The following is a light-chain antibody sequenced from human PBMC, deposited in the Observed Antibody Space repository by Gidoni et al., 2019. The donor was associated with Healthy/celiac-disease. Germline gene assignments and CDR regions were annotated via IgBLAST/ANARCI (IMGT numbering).Light chain of an antibody. CDR2: WAS. Sequence: DIVMTQSPDSLAVSLGERSTIHCKSSQRVLYSSNNKNYLAWYQQKPGQPPKLLIYWASTRESGVPDRVSGSGSGTDFTLTISSLQAADVAVYYCQQYYSTPWTFGQGTKVEIK. CDR3: QQYYSTPWT. J-gene: IGKJ1*01. V-gene: IGKV4-1*01. CDR1: QRVLYSSNNKNY.